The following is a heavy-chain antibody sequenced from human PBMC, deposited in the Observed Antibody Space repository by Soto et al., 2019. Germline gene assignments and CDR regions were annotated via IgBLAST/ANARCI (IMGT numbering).Heavy chain of an antibody. Sequence: TLSLTCTVSGGSISSGGYYWSWIRQHPGKGLEWIGYIYYSGSTYYNPSLESRVTISVDTSKNQFSLKLSSVTAADTAVYYCAREGDYDSSGSQFDPWGQGTLVTVSS. V-gene: IGHV4-31*03. CDR1: GGSISSGGYY. D-gene: IGHD3-22*01. J-gene: IGHJ5*02. CDR3: AREGDYDSSGSQFDP. CDR2: IYYSGST.